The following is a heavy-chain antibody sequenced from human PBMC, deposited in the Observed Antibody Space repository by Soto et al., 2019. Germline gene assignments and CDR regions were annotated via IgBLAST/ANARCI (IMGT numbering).Heavy chain of an antibody. V-gene: IGHV5-51*01. D-gene: IGHD2-2*01. J-gene: IGHJ6*03. Sequence: PGESLKISCKGSGYSFTSYWIGWVRQMPGKGLEWMGIIYPGDSDTRYSPSFQGQVTISADKSISTAYLQWSSLKASDTAMYYCARWFVDIVVVPAAMYSYYYMDVWGKGTTVTVSS. CDR1: GYSFTSYW. CDR3: ARWFVDIVVVPAAMYSYYYMDV. CDR2: IYPGDSDT.